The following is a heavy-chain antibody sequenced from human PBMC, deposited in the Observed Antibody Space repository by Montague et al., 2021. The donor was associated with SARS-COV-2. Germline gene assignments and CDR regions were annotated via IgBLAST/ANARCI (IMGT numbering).Heavy chain of an antibody. Sequence: SETLSLTCAVYGGSFSGYYWSWVRQAPGKGLEWIGEISHSGSTHYNPSLKSRVSISVDTSKNQFSLKLSSVTAADTAVYYCARHERQWLRLYPYYLDYWGQGTLVTVSS. CDR1: GGSFSGYY. V-gene: IGHV4-34*01. CDR3: ARHERQWLRLYPYYLDY. J-gene: IGHJ4*02. D-gene: IGHD5-12*01. CDR2: ISHSGST.